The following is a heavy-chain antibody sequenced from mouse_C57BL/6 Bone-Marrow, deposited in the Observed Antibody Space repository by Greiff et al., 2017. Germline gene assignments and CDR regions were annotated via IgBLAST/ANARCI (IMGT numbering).Heavy chain of an antibody. J-gene: IGHJ4*01. V-gene: IGHV1-19*01. CDR2: INPYNGGT. CDR1: GYTFTDYY. Sequence: VHVKQSGPVLVKPGASVKMSCKASGYTFTDYYMHWVKQSHGKSLEWIGVINPYNGGTSYNQKFKGKATLTVDKSSSTAYMELNSLTSEDSAVYYCARNPCEIGLYYAMDYWGQGTSVTVSS. CDR3: ARNPCEIGLYYAMDY.